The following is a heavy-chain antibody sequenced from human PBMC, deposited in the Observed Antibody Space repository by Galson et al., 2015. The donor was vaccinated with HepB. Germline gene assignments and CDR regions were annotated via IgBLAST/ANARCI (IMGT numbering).Heavy chain of an antibody. J-gene: IGHJ4*02. CDR1: GFTFSSYA. V-gene: IGHV3-30-3*01. CDR3: ARRNTPYSSSSLELLY. D-gene: IGHD6-6*01. CDR2: ISYDGSNK. Sequence: SLRLSCAASGFTFSSYAMHWVRQAPGKGLEWVAVISYDGSNKYYADSVKGRFTISRDNSKNTLYLQMNSLRAEDTAVYYCARRNTPYSSSSLELLYWGQGTLVTVSS.